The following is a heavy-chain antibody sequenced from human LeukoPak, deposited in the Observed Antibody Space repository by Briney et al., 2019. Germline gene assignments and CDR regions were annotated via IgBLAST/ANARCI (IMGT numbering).Heavy chain of an antibody. Sequence: GGSLRLSCAASGFTFSSYAMSWVRQAPGKGLEWVSGIRSSGEITSYADSVKGRFTISRDNSKNTLFLQMNSLRAEDTAVYYCAKDRGAAADFDYWGQGTLDTVSS. CDR2: IRSSGEIT. J-gene: IGHJ4*02. V-gene: IGHV3-23*01. CDR1: GFTFSSYA. D-gene: IGHD6-13*01. CDR3: AKDRGAAADFDY.